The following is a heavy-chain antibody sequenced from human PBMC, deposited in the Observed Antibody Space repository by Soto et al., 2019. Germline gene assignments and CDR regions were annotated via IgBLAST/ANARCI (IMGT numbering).Heavy chain of an antibody. Sequence: PSETLSLTCAVYGGSFSGYYWSWIRQPPGKGLEWIGEINHSGSTNYNPSLKSRVTISVDTSKNQFSLKLSSVTAADTAVYYCARGLITMVRGVMWLYYYYGMDVWGQGTTVTVSS. D-gene: IGHD3-10*01. CDR2: INHSGST. V-gene: IGHV4-34*01. CDR1: GGSFSGYY. CDR3: ARGLITMVRGVMWLYYYYGMDV. J-gene: IGHJ6*02.